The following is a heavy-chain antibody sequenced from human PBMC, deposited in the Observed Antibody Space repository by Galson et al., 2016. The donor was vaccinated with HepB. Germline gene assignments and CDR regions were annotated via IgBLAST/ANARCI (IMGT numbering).Heavy chain of an antibody. D-gene: IGHD6-13*01. CDR3: VREPRAAAYYYDY. J-gene: IGHJ4*02. Sequence: SLRLSCAGSGFTFSGFWMTWVRQAPGKGLEWVANIKGDGSQNYVVGPAQGRFTISRDNAKNSLYLQMDSLRAEDTAVYYCVREPRAAAYYYDYWGQGTLVT. V-gene: IGHV3-7*03. CDR2: IKGDGSQN. CDR1: GFTFSGFW.